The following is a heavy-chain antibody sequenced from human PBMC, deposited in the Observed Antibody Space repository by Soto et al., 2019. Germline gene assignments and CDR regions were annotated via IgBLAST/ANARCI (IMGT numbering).Heavy chain of an antibody. CDR1: GGSISSGDYF. J-gene: IGHJ4*02. CDR3: ARDDGYYRLYDY. CDR2: IYYTGST. V-gene: IGHV4-30-4*01. Sequence: QVRLQESGPGLVKPSQTLSLTCTVSGGSISSGDYFWSWVRQPPGKGLEWIGYIYYTGSTSYNPSLKSRITMSVDTSKNQFSLKVRSVTAADTAVYFCARDDGYYRLYDYWGQGTLVTVSS. D-gene: IGHD3-3*01.